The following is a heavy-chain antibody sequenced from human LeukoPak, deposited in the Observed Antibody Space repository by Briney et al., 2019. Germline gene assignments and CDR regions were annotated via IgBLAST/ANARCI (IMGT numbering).Heavy chain of an antibody. V-gene: IGHV3-30*04. D-gene: IGHD6-13*01. Sequence: GGSLRLSCAASGFIFSNYAMHWVRQAPGKGLEWVAVISYDGSNKYYADSVKGRFTISRDNSKNTLYLQMNSLRAEDTAVYYCARDAVQKYSSSWYDGMLDYWGQGTLVTVSS. J-gene: IGHJ4*02. CDR2: ISYDGSNK. CDR3: ARDAVQKYSSSWYDGMLDY. CDR1: GFIFSNYA.